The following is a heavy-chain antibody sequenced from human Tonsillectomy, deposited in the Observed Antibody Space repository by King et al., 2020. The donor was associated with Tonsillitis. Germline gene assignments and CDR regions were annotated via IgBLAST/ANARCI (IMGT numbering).Heavy chain of an antibody. CDR1: GGSISSNTYY. J-gene: IGHJ6*02. Sequence: VQLQESGPGLVKPSETLSLTCTVSGGSISSNTYYWGWIRQPPGKGLEWIGSIYYSGSTYHNLSLKSRVTISVDTSKNQFSLKLSSVTAADTAVYFCARHFSEGSTSCYAKFCGMDVWGQGTTVTVSS. D-gene: IGHD2-2*01. CDR2: IYYSGST. CDR3: ARHFSEGSTSCYAKFCGMDV. V-gene: IGHV4-39*01.